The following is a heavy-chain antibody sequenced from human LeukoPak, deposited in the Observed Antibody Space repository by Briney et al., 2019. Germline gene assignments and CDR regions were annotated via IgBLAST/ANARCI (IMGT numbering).Heavy chain of an antibody. D-gene: IGHD4-17*01. CDR1: GGPFSGYY. Sequence: SETLSLTCAVYGGPFSGYYWSWIRQPPGKGLEWIGEINHSGSTNYNPSLKSRVTISVDTSKNQFSLKLSSVTAADTAVYYCARYDYGDYVNAFDIWGQGTMVTVSS. V-gene: IGHV4-34*01. CDR2: INHSGST. CDR3: ARYDYGDYVNAFDI. J-gene: IGHJ3*02.